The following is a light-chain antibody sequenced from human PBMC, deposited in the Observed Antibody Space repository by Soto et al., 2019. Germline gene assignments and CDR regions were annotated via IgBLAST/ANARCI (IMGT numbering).Light chain of an antibody. Sequence: EIVLTQSPSTLSVSPGERATLFCRASQSVSSNLAWYQQQPGQAPRVPIYGASTRATGIPARFSGSGSGTEFTLTISSLQSEDFAVYYCQQYNNWPPFGQGTKVDI. CDR3: QQYNNWPP. V-gene: IGKV3-15*01. CDR2: GAS. CDR1: QSVSSN. J-gene: IGKJ1*01.